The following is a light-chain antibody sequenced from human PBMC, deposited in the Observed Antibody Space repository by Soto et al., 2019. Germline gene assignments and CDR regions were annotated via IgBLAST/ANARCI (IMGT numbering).Light chain of an antibody. Sequence: QSVLTQSSSASASLGSSVKLTCTLSSGHSSYIIAWHQQQPGKAPRYLMKLEGSGSYNKGSGVRDRFSGSSSGADRYLTISNLQFEDEADYYCETWESNTRVFGGGTKLTVL. CDR1: SGHSSYI. V-gene: IGLV4-60*02. CDR3: ETWESNTRV. J-gene: IGLJ3*02. CDR2: LEGSGSY.